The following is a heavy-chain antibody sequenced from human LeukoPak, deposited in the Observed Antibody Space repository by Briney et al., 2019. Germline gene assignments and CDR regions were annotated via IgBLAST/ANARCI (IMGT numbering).Heavy chain of an antibody. D-gene: IGHD3-10*01. V-gene: IGHV3-33*01. Sequence: GGSLRLSCAASGFTFSSYGMHWVRQAPGKGLEWVAVIWYDGSDKYYADSVKGRFTISRDSSKNTVYLQMSSLRVEDTAVYYCARESIPMARGVFFVSRGGFDYWGQGTLVTVSS. CDR1: GFTFSSYG. CDR3: ARESIPMARGVFFVSRGGFDY. CDR2: IWYDGSDK. J-gene: IGHJ4*02.